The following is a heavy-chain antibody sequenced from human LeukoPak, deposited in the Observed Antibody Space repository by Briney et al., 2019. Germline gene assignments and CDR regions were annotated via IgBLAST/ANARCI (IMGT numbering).Heavy chain of an antibody. CDR2: ISGSGGST. CDR3: AKEDYDSSGYYYFDY. V-gene: IGHV3-23*01. D-gene: IGHD3-22*01. CDR1: GFTFSSYA. Sequence: GGSLRLYCEASGFTFSSYAMSWVRQARGRGLEWVSAISGSGGSTYYADSVKGRFTISRDNSKNTLYLQMNSLRAEDTAVYYCAKEDYDSSGYYYFDYWGQGTLVTVSS. J-gene: IGHJ4*02.